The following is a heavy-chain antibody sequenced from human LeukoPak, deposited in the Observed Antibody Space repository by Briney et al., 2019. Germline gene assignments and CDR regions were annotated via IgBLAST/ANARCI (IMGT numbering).Heavy chain of an antibody. CDR2: ISGSGQTT. CDR3: ARLIANYNYGMDV. V-gene: IGHV3-23*01. D-gene: IGHD2-15*01. Sequence: PGGSLRLSRTASGFSFSDYAMTWVRQAPGKGLEWVSAISGSGQTTFYTDSVKGRFTISRDNSKNTLYLQMNSLRVEDTAVYYCARLIANYNYGMDVWGQGTTVTVSS. CDR1: GFSFSDYA. J-gene: IGHJ6*02.